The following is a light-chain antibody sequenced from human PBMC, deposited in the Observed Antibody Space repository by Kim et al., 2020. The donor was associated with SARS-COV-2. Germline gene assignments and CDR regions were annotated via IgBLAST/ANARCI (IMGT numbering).Light chain of an antibody. V-gene: IGLV2-14*01. Sequence: QSALTQPASVSGSPGQSITISCTGTNSDVGAYNYVSWYQQYPGKAPKLMIYDVYKRPSGISTRFSGSKSGNTASLTISGLQAEDEADYYCSSYTTSSTSVFGGETQLTVL. CDR2: DVY. J-gene: IGLJ3*02. CDR1: NSDVGAYNY. CDR3: SSYTTSSTSV.